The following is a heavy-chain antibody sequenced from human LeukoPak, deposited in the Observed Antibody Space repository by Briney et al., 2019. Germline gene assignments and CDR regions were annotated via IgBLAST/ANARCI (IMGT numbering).Heavy chain of an antibody. Sequence: GGSLRLSCAASGFTFSNFNMNWVRQAPGKGLEWISYISGTSATIYYADSVKGRFTISRGNAKNSLYLQMNSLRVEDTAVYYCARDSSAGSSGFWGQGTLVTVSS. CDR3: ARDSSAGSSGF. V-gene: IGHV3-48*01. D-gene: IGHD6-25*01. J-gene: IGHJ4*02. CDR2: ISGTSATI. CDR1: GFTFSNFN.